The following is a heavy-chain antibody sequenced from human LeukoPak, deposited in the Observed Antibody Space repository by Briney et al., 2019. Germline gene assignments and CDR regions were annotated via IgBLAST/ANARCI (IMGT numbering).Heavy chain of an antibody. D-gene: IGHD5-12*01. CDR3: AANRNSGYNLYYFDY. J-gene: IGHJ4*02. V-gene: IGHV1-58*01. Sequence: SVKVSCKASGFTFTSSAVQWVRQARGQRLEWIGWIVVGSGNTNYAQKFQERVTITRDMSTSTAYMELSSLRSEDTAVYYCAANRNSGYNLYYFDYWGQGTLVTVSS. CDR2: IVVGSGNT. CDR1: GFTFTSSA.